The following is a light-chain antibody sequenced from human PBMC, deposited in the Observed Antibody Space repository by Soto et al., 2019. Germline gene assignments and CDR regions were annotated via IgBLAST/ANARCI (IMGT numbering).Light chain of an antibody. CDR1: SSDVGGYNY. Sequence: QSALTQPASVSGSPGQSITISCTGTSSDVGGYNYVSWYQQHPGKAPKFMIYDVSNRPSGVSNRFSGSKSGNTASLTISGLQAEDEAEYYCSSYTTSNTRQIVFGTG. CDR3: SSYTTSNTRQIV. J-gene: IGLJ1*01. V-gene: IGLV2-14*01. CDR2: DVS.